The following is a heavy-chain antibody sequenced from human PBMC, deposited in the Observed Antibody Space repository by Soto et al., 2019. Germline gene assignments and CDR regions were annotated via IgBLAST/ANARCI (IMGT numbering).Heavy chain of an antibody. CDR2: IHYSGNT. CDR3: TREFEASGEY. Sequence: QLQLQESGPGLVKPSETLSLTCTVSGGSISSSAYYWAWVRQPPGKGLEWIGSIHYSGNTYYNPSLRSRVTISVDTSKNQFSLKLSSVPASDTAVYYCTREFEASGEYWGQGTLVTVSS. CDR1: GGSISSSAYY. D-gene: IGHD6-19*01. J-gene: IGHJ4*02. V-gene: IGHV4-39*01.